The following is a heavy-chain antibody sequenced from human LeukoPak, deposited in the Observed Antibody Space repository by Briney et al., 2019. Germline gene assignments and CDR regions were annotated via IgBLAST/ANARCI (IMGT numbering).Heavy chain of an antibody. V-gene: IGHV3-53*01. CDR1: GVTVGNNS. J-gene: IGHJ1*01. Sequence: SGGSLRLSCATSGVTVGNNSMSWARQSPGKGLEWVSVIYSGGSTYNADSVNGRFTVSRDNSRNNLFLQMNNLRADDAALYFCAGAREYFGSAECYEYFQHWGQGTLVIVSS. D-gene: IGHD2-21*01. CDR3: AGAREYFGSAECYEYFQH. CDR2: IYSGGST.